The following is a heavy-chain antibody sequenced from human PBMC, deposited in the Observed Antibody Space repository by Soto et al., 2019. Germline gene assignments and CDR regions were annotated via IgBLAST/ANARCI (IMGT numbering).Heavy chain of an antibody. J-gene: IGHJ3*02. V-gene: IGHV1-3*01. CDR3: AMRWFGPTPDAFDI. Sequence: XSVKVSCKASGSTFTSYAMHWVRQAPGQXLEWMGWINDXNGNTXYSQQFQGTVXXTRDTYAXXDYMELSSLRSEDTAVYYCAMRWFGPTPDAFDIWGQGTMVTVSS. CDR1: GSTFTSYA. D-gene: IGHD3-10*01. CDR2: INDXNGNT.